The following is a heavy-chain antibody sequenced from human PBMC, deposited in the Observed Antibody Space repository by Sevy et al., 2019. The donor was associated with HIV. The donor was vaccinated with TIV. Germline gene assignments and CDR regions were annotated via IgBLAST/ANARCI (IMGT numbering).Heavy chain of an antibody. J-gene: IGHJ6*02. CDR1: GFTFRSYG. Sequence: GGSLRLSCAASGFTFRSYGIHWVRQAPGKGLEWVAVISYDGSNKYYADSVKGRFTISRDNYKNTLYLQMNSLRDEDTAVYYCARGDCSSTSCYSTQYYYGMDVWGQGTTVTVSS. CDR3: ARGDCSSTSCYSTQYYYGMDV. D-gene: IGHD2-2*01. V-gene: IGHV3-30*19. CDR2: ISYDGSNK.